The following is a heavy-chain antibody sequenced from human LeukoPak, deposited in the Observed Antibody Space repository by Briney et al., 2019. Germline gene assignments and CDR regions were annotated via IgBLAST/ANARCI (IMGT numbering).Heavy chain of an antibody. CDR3: AKAGLRYFDWLSSRNYYFDH. V-gene: IGHV3-23*01. D-gene: IGHD3-9*01. Sequence: PGGTLRLSCAASGFTFSSYAMSWVRQAPGKGLEWVSAISGSGGSTYYADSVKGRFTISKDNSKNTLYLQMNSLRAEDTAVYYCAKAGLRYFDWLSSRNYYFDHWGQGTLVTVSS. CDR2: ISGSGGST. CDR1: GFTFSSYA. J-gene: IGHJ4*02.